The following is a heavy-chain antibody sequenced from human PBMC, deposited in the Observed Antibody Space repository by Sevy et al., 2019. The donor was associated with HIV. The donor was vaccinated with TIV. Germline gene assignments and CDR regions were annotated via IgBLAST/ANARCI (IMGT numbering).Heavy chain of an antibody. CDR2: IYPGDSET. Sequence: GESLKISCKGSGYSFTAYWIDWVRQVPGKGLEWMGTIYPGDSETRYSPSVQGQVTISADKSPTTAYLQWSSLKASDTAVYYCAGPTGLKVGIDFGTLDIWGQGTMVTVSS. V-gene: IGHV5-51*01. J-gene: IGHJ3*02. CDR1: GYSFTAYW. CDR3: AGPTGLKVGIDFGTLDI. D-gene: IGHD4-17*01.